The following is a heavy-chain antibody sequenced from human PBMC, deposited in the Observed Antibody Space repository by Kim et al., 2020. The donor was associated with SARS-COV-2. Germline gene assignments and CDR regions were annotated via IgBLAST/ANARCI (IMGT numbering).Heavy chain of an antibody. Sequence: SETLSLTCTVSGGSISSGGYYWSWIRQHPGKGLEWIVYIYYSGSTYYNPSLKSRVTISVDTSKNQFSLKLSSVTAADTAVYYCARTPSYSSSAHYWYFDLWGRGTLVTVSS. CDR1: GGSISSGGYY. J-gene: IGHJ2*01. CDR2: IYYSGST. V-gene: IGHV4-31*03. D-gene: IGHD6-13*01. CDR3: ARTPSYSSSAHYWYFDL.